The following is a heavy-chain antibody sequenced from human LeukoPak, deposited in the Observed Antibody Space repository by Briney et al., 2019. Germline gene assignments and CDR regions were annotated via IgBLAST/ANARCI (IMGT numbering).Heavy chain of an antibody. D-gene: IGHD4-17*01. CDR2: IYHSGST. V-gene: IGHV4-38-2*02. CDR3: ARANYGDYGWFDP. J-gene: IGHJ5*02. Sequence: SETLSLTCTVSGYSISSGYYWGWIRQPPGKGLEWIGSIYHSGSTYYNPSLESRVTISVDTSKNQFSLKLSSVTAADTAAYYCARANYGDYGWFDPWGQGTLVTVSS. CDR1: GYSISSGYY.